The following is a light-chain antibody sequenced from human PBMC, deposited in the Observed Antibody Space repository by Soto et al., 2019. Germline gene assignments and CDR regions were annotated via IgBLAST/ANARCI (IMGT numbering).Light chain of an antibody. J-gene: IGKJ5*01. CDR2: KAS. V-gene: IGKV1-5*03. CDR3: QQYNSYPIT. Sequence: DIQMTQSPSTLSASVGDRVTITCRASQSISSSLAWYQQKPGKAPKLLIYKASSLESGVPSRFSGSGSGTEFTLTFSSLQPDDFATYYCQQYNSYPITFGQGTRLEIQ. CDR1: QSISSS.